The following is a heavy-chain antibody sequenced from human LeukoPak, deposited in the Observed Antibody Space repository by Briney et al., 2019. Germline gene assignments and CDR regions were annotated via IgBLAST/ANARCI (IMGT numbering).Heavy chain of an antibody. CDR2: IYYSGST. D-gene: IGHD3-3*01. J-gene: IGHJ6*02. CDR1: GGSISSYY. CDR3: ARATTYYDFWSGYPDYYGMDV. V-gene: IGHV4-59*01. Sequence: SQTLSLTCTVSGGSISSYYWSWIRQPPGKGLEWIGYIYYSGSTNYNPSLKSRVTISVDTSKNQFSLKLSSVTAADTAVYYCARATTYYDFWSGYPDYYGMDVWGQGTTVTVSS.